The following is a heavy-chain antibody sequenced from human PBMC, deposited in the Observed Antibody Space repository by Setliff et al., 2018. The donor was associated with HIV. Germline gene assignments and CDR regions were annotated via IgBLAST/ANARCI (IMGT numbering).Heavy chain of an antibody. CDR3: ARGFCSGGFCHPNFYHYMDV. D-gene: IGHD2-15*01. CDR2: IYYSGST. J-gene: IGHJ6*03. CDR1: GHSITSGGYF. Sequence: TLSLTCTVSGHSITSGGYFWSWIRQHPGKGLEWIGYIYYSGSTYYNPSLKSRLAISLDTSKNQFSLNLKSVTAADAAVYYCARGFCSGGFCHPNFYHYMDVWGKGTTVTVSS. V-gene: IGHV4-31*03.